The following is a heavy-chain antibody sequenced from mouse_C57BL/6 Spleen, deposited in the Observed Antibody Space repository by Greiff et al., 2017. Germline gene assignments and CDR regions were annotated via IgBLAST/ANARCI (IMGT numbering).Heavy chain of an antibody. D-gene: IGHD2-3*01. CDR2: IYPGNGGT. V-gene: IGHV1-53*01. J-gene: IGHJ2*01. Sequence: QVQLQQPGTELVKPGASVKLSCKASGYTFTSYWMHWVKQRPGQGLEWIGNIYPGNGGTNYNEKFKSKATLTVDKSSSTAYMQLSSLTSEDAAVYYGARGWLLLSFEYWGQGTTLTVST. CDR3: ARGWLLLSFEY. CDR1: GYTFTSYW.